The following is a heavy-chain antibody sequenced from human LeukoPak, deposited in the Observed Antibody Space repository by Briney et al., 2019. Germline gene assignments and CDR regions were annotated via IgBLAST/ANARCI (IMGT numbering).Heavy chain of an antibody. D-gene: IGHD6-19*01. J-gene: IGHJ6*03. CDR3: ARDAGYSSGWYGGGDYYYYYYMDV. V-gene: IGHV1-69*06. Sequence: SVKVSCKASGGTYSSYTISWVRQAPGQGLEWMGGIIPLFGTPDYAQKFQDRLTITAGKSTSTAYMELSSLRSEDTAVYYCARDAGYSSGWYGGGDYYYYYYMDVWGKGTTVTVSS. CDR1: GGTYSSYT. CDR2: IIPLFGTP.